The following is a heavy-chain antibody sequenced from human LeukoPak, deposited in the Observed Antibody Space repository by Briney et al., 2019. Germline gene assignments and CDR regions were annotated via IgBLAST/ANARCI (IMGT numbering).Heavy chain of an antibody. CDR3: AREGWYWFDP. Sequence: PSETLSLTCAVYGGSFSGYYWSWIRQPPGKGLEWIGEINHSGSTNYNPSLKSRVTISVDTSKNQFSLKLSSVTAADTAVYYCAREGWYWFDPWGQGTLVTVSS. CDR2: INHSGST. CDR1: GGSFSGYY. D-gene: IGHD2-8*01. J-gene: IGHJ5*02. V-gene: IGHV4-34*01.